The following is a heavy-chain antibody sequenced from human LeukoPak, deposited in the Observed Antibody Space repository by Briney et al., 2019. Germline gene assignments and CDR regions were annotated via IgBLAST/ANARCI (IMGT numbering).Heavy chain of an antibody. CDR2: IFVGDSDT. Sequence: GESLKISCKASANTFTNSWIGWVRQLPGKGLEWMGIIFVGDSDTTYSPSFQGQVTISADRSISTAYLQWNSLKASDTAMYFCARLGYCSGGTCSSGYFYGMDVWGQGTTVTVS. D-gene: IGHD2-15*01. V-gene: IGHV5-51*01. CDR3: ARLGYCSGGTCSSGYFYGMDV. J-gene: IGHJ6*02. CDR1: ANTFTNSW.